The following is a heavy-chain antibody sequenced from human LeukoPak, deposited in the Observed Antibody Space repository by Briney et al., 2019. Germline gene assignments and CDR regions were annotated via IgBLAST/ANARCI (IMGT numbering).Heavy chain of an antibody. V-gene: IGHV4-39*07. CDR2: IYYSGST. J-gene: IGHJ6*03. Sequence: PSETLSLTCTVSGGSISSSSYYWGWIRQPPGKGLEWIGSIYYSGSTYYNPSLKSRVTISVDTSKNQFSLKLSSVTAADTAVYYCARVGWELRYYYYMDVWGEGTTVTVSS. CDR3: ARVGWELRYYYYMDV. D-gene: IGHD1-26*01. CDR1: GGSISSSSYY.